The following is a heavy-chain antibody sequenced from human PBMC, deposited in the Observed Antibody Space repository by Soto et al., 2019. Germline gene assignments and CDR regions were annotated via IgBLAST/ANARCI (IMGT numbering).Heavy chain of an antibody. D-gene: IGHD3-22*01. CDR2: IGASGSST. Sequence: PGGSLRLSCAASGSTFSSYALTWVRQAPGKGLEWVSVIGASGSSTFHADSVKGRFTISRDNSKNTLFLQMNSLRAEDTAVYYCAKVVDYDSTGYYSHLDHWGQGTLVTVSS. V-gene: IGHV3-23*01. CDR1: GSTFSSYA. CDR3: AKVVDYDSTGYYSHLDH. J-gene: IGHJ4*02.